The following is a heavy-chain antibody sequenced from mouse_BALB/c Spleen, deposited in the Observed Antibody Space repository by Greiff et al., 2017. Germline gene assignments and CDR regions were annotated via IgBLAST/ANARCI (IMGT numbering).Heavy chain of an antibody. Sequence: EVQLQQSGAELVKPGASVKLSCTASGFNIKDTYMHWVKQRPEQGLEWIGRIDPANGNTKYDPKFQGKATITADTSSNTAYLQLSSLTSEDTAVYYCAGGWEDYAMDYWGQGTSVTVSS. CDR3: AGGWEDYAMDY. D-gene: IGHD4-1*01. CDR1: GFNIKDTY. J-gene: IGHJ4*01. CDR2: IDPANGNT. V-gene: IGHV14-3*02.